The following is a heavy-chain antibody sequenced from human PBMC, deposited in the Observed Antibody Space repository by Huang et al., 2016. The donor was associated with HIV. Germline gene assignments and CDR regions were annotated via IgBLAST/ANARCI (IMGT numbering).Heavy chain of an antibody. D-gene: IGHD6-13*01. J-gene: IGHJ5*01. CDR2: VNPSGGGA. Sequence: QVQLVQSGAEVKKPGASVTISCKASGFSILIYYIHWVRQAPGQGLEWMGIVNPSGGGAGYAQKFKGRGTMTRDTSTRTLYMELSSLRSEDTAVYYCAREGITPSGTEVSGFDFWGQGTPVSVSS. CDR3: AREGITPSGTEVSGFDF. V-gene: IGHV1-46*03. CDR1: GFSILIYY.